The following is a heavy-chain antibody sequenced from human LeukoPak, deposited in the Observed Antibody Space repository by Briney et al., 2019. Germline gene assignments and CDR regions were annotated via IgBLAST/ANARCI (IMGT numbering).Heavy chain of an antibody. CDR2: IWYDGSNK. V-gene: IGHV3-33*08. J-gene: IGHJ4*02. Sequence: GGSLRLSCAASGFTFSSYAMSWVRQAPGKGLEWVAVIWYDGSNKYYADSVKGRFTISRDNSKNTLYLQMNSLRAEDTAVYYCARNYYDFWSGYFDFDYWGQGTLVTVSS. D-gene: IGHD3-3*01. CDR1: GFTFSSYA. CDR3: ARNYYDFWSGYFDFDY.